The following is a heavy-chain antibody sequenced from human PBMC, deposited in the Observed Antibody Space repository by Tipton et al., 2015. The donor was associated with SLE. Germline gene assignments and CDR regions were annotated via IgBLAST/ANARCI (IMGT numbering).Heavy chain of an antibody. CDR3: ARHDYGDYTFDY. J-gene: IGHJ4*02. V-gene: IGHV4-61*02. Sequence: TLSLTCSVSGDPINSGSYFWSWIRQPAGKGLEWIGRIYTSGNTNYNSSLKSRVTISIDTSTNQFSLKLSSVTAADTAVYYCARHDYGDYTFDYWGQGTLVTVSP. CDR2: IYTSGNT. D-gene: IGHD4-17*01. CDR1: GDPINSGSYF.